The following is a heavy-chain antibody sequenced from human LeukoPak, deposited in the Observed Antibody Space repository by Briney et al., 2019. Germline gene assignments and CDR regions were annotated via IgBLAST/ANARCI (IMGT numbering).Heavy chain of an antibody. Sequence: ASVKVSCKTSGYTFTRYYMQWVRLAPGHGLEWMGIINPISGATDYAQKFQGRVTMTRDTSTSTVYMELSSLRSEDTAMYYCARLPYRDGVAQDYWGQGTLVTVSP. CDR1: GYTFTRYY. J-gene: IGHJ4*02. D-gene: IGHD3-16*02. CDR3: ARLPYRDGVAQDY. CDR2: INPISGAT. V-gene: IGHV1-46*01.